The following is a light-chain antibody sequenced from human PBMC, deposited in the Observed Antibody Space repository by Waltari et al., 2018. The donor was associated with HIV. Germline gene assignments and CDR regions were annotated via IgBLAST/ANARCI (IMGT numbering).Light chain of an antibody. CDR2: EVT. V-gene: IGLV2-8*01. J-gene: IGLJ2*01. CDR3: SSYAPTNKFYVL. Sequence: QSALTQPPSASGSPGQSVTMSCTGTSSDIGGYNYVSWYQQHPGKAPKLIITEVTKRPSGGPDRFAGSKSGNTASLTVSGLQAEDEAHYYCSSYAPTNKFYVLFGGGTTLTVL. CDR1: SSDIGGYNY.